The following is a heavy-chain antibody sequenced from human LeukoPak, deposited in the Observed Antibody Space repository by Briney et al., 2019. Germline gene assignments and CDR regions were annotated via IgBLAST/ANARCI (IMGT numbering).Heavy chain of an antibody. CDR1: GGSISSGDYY. J-gene: IGHJ6*02. CDR2: IYYSGST. CDR3: AREDIVLGMDV. V-gene: IGHV4-30-4*01. D-gene: IGHD2-8*02. Sequence: SQTLSLTCNVSGGSISSGDYYWSWIRQPPGKGLQWIGYIYYSGSTYYNPSLKSRVTISVDTSKNQFSLKLSSVTAADTAVYYCAREDIVLGMDVWGQGTTVTVSS.